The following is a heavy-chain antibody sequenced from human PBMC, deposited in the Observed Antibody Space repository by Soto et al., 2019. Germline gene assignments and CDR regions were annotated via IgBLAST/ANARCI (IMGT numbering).Heavy chain of an antibody. CDR1: GYTFTSYA. CDR2: INAGNGNT. V-gene: IGHV1-3*01. CDR3: ARNLIAVAGTGFDY. Sequence: GASVKVSCKASGYTFTSYAMHWVRQAPGQRLEWMGWINAGNGNTKYSQKFQGRVTITRDTSASTAYMELSSLRSEDTAVYYCARNLIAVAGTGFDYWGQGTLVTVSS. D-gene: IGHD6-19*01. J-gene: IGHJ4*02.